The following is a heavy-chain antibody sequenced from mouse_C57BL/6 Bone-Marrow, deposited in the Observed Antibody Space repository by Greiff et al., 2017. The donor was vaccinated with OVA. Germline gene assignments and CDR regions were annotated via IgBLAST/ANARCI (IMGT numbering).Heavy chain of an antibody. Sequence: VQLQQPGPELVKPGASVKMSCKASGYTFTDYNMHWVKQSHGKSLEWIGYINPNNGGTSYNQKFKGKATLTVNKSSSTAYMELRSLTSEDSAVYYCAIYYDYDGFAYWGQGTLVTVSA. D-gene: IGHD2-4*01. V-gene: IGHV1-22*01. CDR3: AIYYDYDGFAY. J-gene: IGHJ3*01. CDR2: INPNNGGT. CDR1: GYTFTDYN.